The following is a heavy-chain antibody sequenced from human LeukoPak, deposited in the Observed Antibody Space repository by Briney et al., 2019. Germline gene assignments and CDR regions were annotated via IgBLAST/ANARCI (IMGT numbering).Heavy chain of an antibody. J-gene: IGHJ4*02. CDR1: GYTFTSYA. D-gene: IGHD4-23*01. V-gene: IGHV1-3*03. CDR2: INAGNGNT. CDR3: AREVVPGYGGRTYYFDY. Sequence: EASVKVSCKASGYTFTSYAMHWVRQAPGQRLEWMGWINAGNGNTKYSQEFQGRVTITRDTSASTAYMELSSLRSEDMAVYYCAREVVPGYGGRTYYFDYWGQGTLVTVSS.